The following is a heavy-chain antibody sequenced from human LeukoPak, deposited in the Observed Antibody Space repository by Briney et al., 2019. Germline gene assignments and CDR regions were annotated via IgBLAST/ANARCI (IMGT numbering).Heavy chain of an antibody. CDR3: AKARESYYTGNWFDP. J-gene: IGHJ5*02. CDR1: GFTFSRHW. V-gene: IGHV3-74*01. CDR2: INSDGSGT. Sequence: GSLGLSCAASGFTFSRHWMHWVRQAPGKGLVWISRINSDGSGTNYADFVKGRFTISRHNAKNSLYLQMNSLRAEDTALYYCAKARESYYTGNWFDPWGQGTLVTVSS. D-gene: IGHD3-10*01.